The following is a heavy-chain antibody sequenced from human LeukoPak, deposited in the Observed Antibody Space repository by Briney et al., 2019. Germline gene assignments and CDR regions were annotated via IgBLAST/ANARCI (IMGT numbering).Heavy chain of an antibody. V-gene: IGHV3-64*01. CDR1: GFTYRHYL. D-gene: IGHD1-26*01. Sequence: GGALRLSCAASGFTYRHYLLHGPPAPPGKGVEDVSAIGTGGDTYYANSVKGRFTISRDNSKNTVFLQMDSLRAEDLAVYYCARKWDLPNGQYALDIWGQGTMVTVSS. J-gene: IGHJ3*02. CDR2: IGTGGDT. CDR3: ARKWDLPNGQYALDI.